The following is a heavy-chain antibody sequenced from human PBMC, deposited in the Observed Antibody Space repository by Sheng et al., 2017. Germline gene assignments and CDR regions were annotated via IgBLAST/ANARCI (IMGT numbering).Heavy chain of an antibody. D-gene: IGHD3-22*01. V-gene: IGHV4-39*07. CDR3: ARAVPGSGYPLYFDY. J-gene: IGHJ4*02. CDR2: IYYSGST. CDR1: GGSISSGNYY. Sequence: QLQLQESGPGLVKPSETLSLTCTVSGGSISSGNYYWGWIRQPPGKGLEWIGSIYYSGSTYYNPSLKSRVTISVDTSKNQFSLKVSSVTAADTAVYYCARAVPGSGYPLYFDYWGQGTLVTVSS.